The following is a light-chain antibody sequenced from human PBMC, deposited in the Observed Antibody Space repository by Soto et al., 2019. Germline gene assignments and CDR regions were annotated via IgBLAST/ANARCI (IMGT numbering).Light chain of an antibody. Sequence: QPVLTQSPSASASLGASVKLTCTLSSGHSSYAIAWHQQQPEKGPRYLMKLNSDGSHSKGDGIPDRFSGSSSGAERYLTISSLQSEDEADYCCQTWGTGSWVFGGGTK. V-gene: IGLV4-69*01. CDR3: QTWGTGSWV. CDR2: LNSDGSH. CDR1: SGHSSYA. J-gene: IGLJ3*02.